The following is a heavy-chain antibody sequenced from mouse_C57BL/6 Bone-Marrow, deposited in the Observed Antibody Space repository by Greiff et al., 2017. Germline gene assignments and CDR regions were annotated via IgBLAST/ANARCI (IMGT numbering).Heavy chain of an antibody. CDR1: GFTFNTYA. Sequence: EVKLVESGGGLVQPKGSLKLSCAASGFTFNTYAMHWVRQAPGKGLEWVARIRSKSSNSATYYAYTVKDRFTISRADLPTMLYLQMHNQKTEAPAMYDCVSEWGCSGGMDYWGQGTLVTVSA. D-gene: IGHD2-3*01. CDR2: IRSKSSNSAT. V-gene: IGHV10-3*01. CDR3: VSEWGCSGGMDY. J-gene: IGHJ3*01.